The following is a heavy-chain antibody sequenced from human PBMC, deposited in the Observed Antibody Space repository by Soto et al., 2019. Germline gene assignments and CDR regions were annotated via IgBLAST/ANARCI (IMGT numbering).Heavy chain of an antibody. V-gene: IGHV4-39*01. Sequence: QLQLQESGPGLVKPSESLCLTWTVSGGSISSSSYYWGWSRQPPGKGLEWIGSIYNTGTTYYNPSLKSRVTISVDTSKNQFSLKLNSVTAADTAVYYCARVFKTREMATVRFGGMDVWGQGTTVTLSS. D-gene: IGHD4-4*01. J-gene: IGHJ6*02. CDR1: GGSISSSSYY. CDR2: IYNTGTT. CDR3: ARVFKTREMATVRFGGMDV.